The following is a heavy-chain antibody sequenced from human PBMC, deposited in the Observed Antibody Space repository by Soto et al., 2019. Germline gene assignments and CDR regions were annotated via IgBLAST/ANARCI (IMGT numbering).Heavy chain of an antibody. Sequence: QVQLQQWGAGLLKPSETLSLTCAVYGGSFSGYYWSWIRQPPGKGLEWIGEINHSGSTNYNPSLKRRVTISVDTSKYQFSLKLSSVTAADTAVYYCARGPPIVVVVAATHLDYCGQGTLVTVSS. CDR1: GGSFSGYY. CDR2: INHSGST. J-gene: IGHJ4*02. V-gene: IGHV4-34*01. CDR3: ARGPPIVVVVAATHLDY. D-gene: IGHD2-15*01.